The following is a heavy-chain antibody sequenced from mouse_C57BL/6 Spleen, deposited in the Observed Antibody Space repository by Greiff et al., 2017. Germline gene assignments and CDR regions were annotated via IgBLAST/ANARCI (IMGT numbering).Heavy chain of an antibody. Sequence: VQLQQSGPELVKPGASVKISCKASGYAFSSSWMNWVKQRPGTGLEWIGRIYPGDGDTNYNGKFKGKATLTADKSSSTAYMQLRSLTSVDSAVYVCARGSWPYYSNYEAMDYWGQGTLVTVSA. CDR3: ARGSWPYYSNYEAMDY. CDR2: IYPGDGDT. CDR1: GYAFSSSW. V-gene: IGHV1-82*01. D-gene: IGHD2-5*01. J-gene: IGHJ4*01.